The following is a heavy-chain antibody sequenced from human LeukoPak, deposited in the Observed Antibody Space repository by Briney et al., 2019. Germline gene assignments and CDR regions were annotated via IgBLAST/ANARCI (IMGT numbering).Heavy chain of an antibody. V-gene: IGHV1-8*03. CDR3: ARVTETHSYYFDY. CDR1: GYTFNTYG. Sequence: ASVKVSCKASGYTFNTYGITWVRQASGQGLEWMGWMNPNSGNTGYAQKFQGRVTITRNTSISTAYMELSSLRSEDTAVYYCARVTETHSYYFDYWGQGTLVTVSS. J-gene: IGHJ4*02. CDR2: MNPNSGNT.